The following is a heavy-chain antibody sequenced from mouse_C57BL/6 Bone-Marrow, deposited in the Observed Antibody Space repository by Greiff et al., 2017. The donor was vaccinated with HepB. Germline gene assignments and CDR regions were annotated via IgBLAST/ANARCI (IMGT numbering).Heavy chain of an antibody. CDR3: ARRSYDGYYFYAMDY. Sequence: VQLQESGAELARPGASVKLSCKASGYTFTSYGISWVKQRTGQGLEWIGEIYPRSGNTYYNEKFKGKATLTADKSSSTAYMELRSLTSEDSAVYFWARRSYDGYYFYAMDYWGQGTSVTVSS. CDR2: IYPRSGNT. V-gene: IGHV1-81*01. D-gene: IGHD2-3*01. CDR1: GYTFTSYG. J-gene: IGHJ4*01.